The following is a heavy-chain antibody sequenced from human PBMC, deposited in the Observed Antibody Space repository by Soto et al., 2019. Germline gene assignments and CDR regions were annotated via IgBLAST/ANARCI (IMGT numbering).Heavy chain of an antibody. CDR2: MGYNGFT. J-gene: IGHJ6*02. CDR1: GGPMNNYY. D-gene: IGHD3-10*01. Sequence: QVQLQESGPGLVKPSETLSLTCTISGGPMNNYYCSWFRQPRGQGLEWIGYMGYNGFTSYNPSLRGRVAISLDTAKNQSSLILSSVTAADAALYYCARQGFGELHGLVDVWGQGITVTVSS. V-gene: IGHV4-59*08. CDR3: ARQGFGELHGLVDV.